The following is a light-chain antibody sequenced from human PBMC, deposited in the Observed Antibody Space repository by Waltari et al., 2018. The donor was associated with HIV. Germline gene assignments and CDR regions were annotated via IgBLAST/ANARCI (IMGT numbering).Light chain of an antibody. Sequence: SYELTQPPSVSVSPGQTARITCSGDALPKTYAYWYQQKSGQAPVLVIYEDSKRPSGIPGRISGSRSGTLATLTFSGAQVDDEADYYCYSTDSSGNHGVFGGGTNLTVL. CDR1: ALPKTY. J-gene: IGLJ2*01. CDR2: EDS. V-gene: IGLV3-10*01. CDR3: YSTDSSGNHGV.